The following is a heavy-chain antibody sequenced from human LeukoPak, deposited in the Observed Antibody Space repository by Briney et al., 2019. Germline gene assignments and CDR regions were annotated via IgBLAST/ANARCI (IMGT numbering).Heavy chain of an antibody. Sequence: GGSLRLSCAASGFTFSSYAMSWLRQAPGKGLEWVSAISGSGGSTYYADPVKGRFTISRHNSKNTLYLQMNSLRAEDTAVDYCAKVGWWVRYYFDYWGQGTLVTVST. CDR2: ISGSGGST. CDR1: GFTFSSYA. D-gene: IGHD2-8*02. V-gene: IGHV3-23*01. CDR3: AKVGWWVRYYFDY. J-gene: IGHJ4*02.